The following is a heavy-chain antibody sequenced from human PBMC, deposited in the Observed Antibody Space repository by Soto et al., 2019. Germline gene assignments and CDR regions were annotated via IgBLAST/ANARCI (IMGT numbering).Heavy chain of an antibody. CDR2: ISAYNDNT. V-gene: IGHV1-18*04. Sequence: ASVKVSCKASGYTFTSYGISWVRQAPGQGLEWMGWISAYNDNTIYTQKLQGRVTMTTDTSTSTAYMELRSLRSDDTAVYYCARGVDCSGGSCFSFYYYYYGFDVWGQGTTVTVSS. D-gene: IGHD2-15*01. CDR3: ARGVDCSGGSCFSFYYYYYGFDV. J-gene: IGHJ6*02. CDR1: GYTFTSYG.